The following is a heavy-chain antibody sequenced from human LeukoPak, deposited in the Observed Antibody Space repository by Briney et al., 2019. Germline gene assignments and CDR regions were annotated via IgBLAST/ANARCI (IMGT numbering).Heavy chain of an antibody. CDR2: INHSGST. Sequence: SETLSLTCAVYGGSFSGYYWSWIRQPPGKGLEWIGEINHSGSTNYNPSLKSRVTISVDTSKNQFSLKLSSVTAADTAVYYCARLGHVIAAAGHEGNWFDPWGQGTLVTVSS. J-gene: IGHJ5*02. D-gene: IGHD6-13*01. CDR1: GGSFSGYY. CDR3: ARLGHVIAAAGHEGNWFDP. V-gene: IGHV4-34*01.